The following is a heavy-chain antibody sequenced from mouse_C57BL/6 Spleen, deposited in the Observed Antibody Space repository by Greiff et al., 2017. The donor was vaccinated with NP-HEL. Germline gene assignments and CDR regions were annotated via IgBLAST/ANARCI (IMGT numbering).Heavy chain of an antibody. Sequence: EVKLMESGPGLVKPSQSLSLTCSVTGYSITSGYYWNWIRQFPGNKLEWMGYISYDGSNNYNPSLKNRISITRDTSKNQFFLKLNSVTTEDTATYYCARDPAHGYYAMDYWGQGTSVTVSS. CDR3: ARDPAHGYYAMDY. V-gene: IGHV3-6*01. CDR1: GYSITSGYY. D-gene: IGHD3-2*02. J-gene: IGHJ4*01. CDR2: ISYDGSN.